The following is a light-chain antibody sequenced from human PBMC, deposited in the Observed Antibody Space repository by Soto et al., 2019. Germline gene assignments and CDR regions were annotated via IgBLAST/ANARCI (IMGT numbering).Light chain of an antibody. CDR2: GAS. J-gene: IGKJ4*01. CDR3: QQYNKWPLT. CDR1: QSVSTN. V-gene: IGKV3-15*01. Sequence: EIVMTQSPATLSVSPGERATLSCRASQSVSTNSAWYQQKPGQAPRILIYGASSMATGIPARFSGSGSGTEFILTISSLQSEDLAVYYCQQYNKWPLTFGGGTKVEI.